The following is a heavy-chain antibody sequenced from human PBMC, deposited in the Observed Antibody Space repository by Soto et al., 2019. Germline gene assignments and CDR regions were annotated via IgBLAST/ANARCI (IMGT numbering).Heavy chain of an antibody. CDR2: IWYDGSNK. V-gene: IGHV3-33*01. Sequence: QVQLVESGGGVVQPGRSLRLSCAASGFTFSSYGMHWVRQAPGKGLEWVAVIWYDGSNKYYADSVKGRFTISRDNSKNTLYLQMNSLRAEDTAVYYCARPFWVGVQRRNDAFDIWGQGTMVTVSS. D-gene: IGHD1-1*01. J-gene: IGHJ3*02. CDR3: ARPFWVGVQRRNDAFDI. CDR1: GFTFSSYG.